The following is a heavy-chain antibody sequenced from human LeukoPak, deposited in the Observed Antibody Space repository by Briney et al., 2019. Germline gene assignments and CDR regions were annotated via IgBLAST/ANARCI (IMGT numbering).Heavy chain of an antibody. V-gene: IGHV3-20*04. CDR3: ARDLAPADGVDY. J-gene: IGHJ4*02. CDR2: INWNGGST. Sequence: AGGSLRLSCAASGFTFDDYGISWVRQAPGEGLEWVSGINWNGGSTGYADSVKGRLTISRDNAKNSLYLQMNSLRAEDTALYYCARDLAPADGVDYWGQGTLVTVSS. CDR1: GFTFDDYG. D-gene: IGHD2-15*01.